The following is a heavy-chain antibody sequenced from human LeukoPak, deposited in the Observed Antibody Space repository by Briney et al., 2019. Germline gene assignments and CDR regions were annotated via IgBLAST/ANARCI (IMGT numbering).Heavy chain of an antibody. D-gene: IGHD2-15*01. J-gene: IGHJ6*03. CDR1: GYTFTSYY. Sequence: ASVKVSCKASGYTFTSYYMHWVRQAPGQGLEWMGWINPNSGGTNYAQKFQGRVTMTRDTSISTAYMELSRLRSDDTAVYYCARAHIVVAYMDVWGKGTTVTISS. CDR3: ARAHIVVAYMDV. CDR2: INPNSGGT. V-gene: IGHV1-2*02.